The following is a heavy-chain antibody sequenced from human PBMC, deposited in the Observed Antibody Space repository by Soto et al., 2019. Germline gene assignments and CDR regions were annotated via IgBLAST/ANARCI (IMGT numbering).Heavy chain of an antibody. V-gene: IGHV4-4*02. Sequence: QVQLQESGPGLVQPSGTLSLTCAVSGGSISSTNWWSWVRQSPGKGLEWIGEIYHNGSPDYNPSLKSRVTISVDKSKNHVFLKLTSVTAADTAKYFCGRWLGTSYGMDVWGQGTAVNVSS. CDR1: GGSISSTNW. CDR2: IYHNGSP. CDR3: GRWLGTSYGMDV. D-gene: IGHD3-10*01. J-gene: IGHJ6*02.